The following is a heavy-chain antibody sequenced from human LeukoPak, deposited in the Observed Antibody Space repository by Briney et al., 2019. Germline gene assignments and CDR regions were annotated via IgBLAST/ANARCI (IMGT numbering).Heavy chain of an antibody. V-gene: IGHV3-11*01. D-gene: IGHD5-12*01. J-gene: IGHJ4*02. CDR1: GFSFGDYY. Sequence: PGGSLRLSCAASGFSFGDYYMTWIRQAPGKGLEWISNINSNSYTIYYADSVKGRFTISRDNAKRSLYLQMDRLRAEDTAVYYCARDRRSPHSAYDWGLLDIWGQGTLVAVSS. CDR2: INSNSYTI. CDR3: ARDRRSPHSAYDWGLLDI.